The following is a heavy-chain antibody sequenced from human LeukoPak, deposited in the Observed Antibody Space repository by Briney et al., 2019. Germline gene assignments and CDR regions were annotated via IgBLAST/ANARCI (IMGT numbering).Heavy chain of an antibody. J-gene: IGHJ4*02. D-gene: IGHD2-21*02. CDR2: ISGGGDNT. V-gene: IGHV3-23*01. Sequence: RGSLRLSCAASGFTFSNYAITWVRQAPGKGLEWVSSISGGGDNTYYAASVKGRFTISKDISKNTLCLQMNSLRAEDTAVYFCAKGDGPFDYWGQGALVTVSS. CDR3: AKGDGPFDY. CDR1: GFTFSNYA.